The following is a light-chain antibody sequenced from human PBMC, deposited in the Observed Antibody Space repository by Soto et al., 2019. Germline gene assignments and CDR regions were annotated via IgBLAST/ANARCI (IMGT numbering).Light chain of an antibody. V-gene: IGLV2-23*02. CDR3: CSYAGSSTFDYV. CDR2: EVS. J-gene: IGLJ1*01. CDR1: SSDVGSYNL. Sequence: LTQPASVSVSPGQSITISCTGTSSDVGSYNLVSWYQQHPGKATKLMIYEVSKRPSGVSNRISGSRSGNTASLTISELQAEDEADYYCCSYAGSSTFDYVFGTGTKVTVL.